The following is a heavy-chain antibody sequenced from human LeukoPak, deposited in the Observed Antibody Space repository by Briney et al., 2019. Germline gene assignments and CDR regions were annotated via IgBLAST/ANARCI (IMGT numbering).Heavy chain of an antibody. CDR3: AKDYASDMATAPFDY. CDR2: ISGSGGST. D-gene: IGHD5-24*01. CDR1: GSTFSNYA. V-gene: IGHV3-23*01. J-gene: IGHJ4*02. Sequence: PGGSLRLSCAASGSTFSNYAMSWVRQAPGKGLEWVSVISGSGGSTYYADSVKGRFTISRDNSKNTLYLQMNSLRAEDTAVYYCAKDYASDMATAPFDYWGQGTLVTVSS.